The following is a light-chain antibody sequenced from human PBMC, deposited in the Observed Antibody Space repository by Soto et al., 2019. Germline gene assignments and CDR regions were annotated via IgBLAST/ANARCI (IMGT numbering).Light chain of an antibody. V-gene: IGLV2-14*01. CDR2: DVS. CDR1: SSDVGGYNY. CDR3: SSYTSSDVVI. Sequence: QSALTQPASVSGSPGQSITISCTGTSSDVGGYNYVSWYQQPPDKAPKLMIYDVSNRPSGVSNRFSGSKSGNTASLTISGLQAEDEADYYCSSYTSSDVVIFGGGTKLTVL. J-gene: IGLJ2*01.